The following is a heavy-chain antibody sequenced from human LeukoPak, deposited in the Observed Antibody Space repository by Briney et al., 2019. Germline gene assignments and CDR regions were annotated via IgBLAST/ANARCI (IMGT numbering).Heavy chain of an antibody. D-gene: IGHD3-9*01. CDR2: MNPNSGNT. V-gene: IGHV1-8*01. J-gene: IGHJ4*02. CDR1: GYTFTSYD. Sequence: GASVKVSCKASGYTFTSYDINWVRQATGQGLEWMGWMNPNSGNTGYAQKFQGRVTMTEDTSTHTAYMELTGLRSDDTAVYYCATIELRNFDWLVFDYWGQGTLLSVSS. CDR3: ATIELRNFDWLVFDY.